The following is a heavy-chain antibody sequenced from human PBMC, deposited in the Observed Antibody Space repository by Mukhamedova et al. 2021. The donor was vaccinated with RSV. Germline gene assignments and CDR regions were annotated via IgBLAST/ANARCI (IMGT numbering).Heavy chain of an antibody. CDR3: ARDRSYSGSGWGYFRH. CDR2: IYHSGSS. V-gene: IGHV4-38-2*02. D-gene: IGHD1-26*01. Sequence: GKGLEWIGSIYHSGSSYYNPSLKSRVTISVDTSKNQFSLTLTSVTAADTAVYYCARDRSYSGSGWGYFRHWGQGTLVSVSS. J-gene: IGHJ1*01.